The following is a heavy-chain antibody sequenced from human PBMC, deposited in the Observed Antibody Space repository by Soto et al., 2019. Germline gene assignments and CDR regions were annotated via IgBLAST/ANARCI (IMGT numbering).Heavy chain of an antibody. CDR1: GYSFTSYW. CDR3: ATELGYCSGGSCYSDY. CDR2: IDPSDSYT. Sequence: EVQLVQSGAEVKKPGESLRISCKGSGYSFTSYWISWVRQMPGKGLEWMGRIDPSDSYTNYSPSFQGHVTISADKSISTAYLQWSSLKASDTAMYYCATELGYCSGGSCYSDYWGQGTLVTVSS. V-gene: IGHV5-10-1*03. D-gene: IGHD2-15*01. J-gene: IGHJ4*02.